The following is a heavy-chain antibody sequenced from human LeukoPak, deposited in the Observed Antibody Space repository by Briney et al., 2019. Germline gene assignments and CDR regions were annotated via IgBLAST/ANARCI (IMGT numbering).Heavy chain of an antibody. CDR1: GFTFSSYW. D-gene: IGHD6-19*01. CDR3: ARDHQWLVEYYFDY. V-gene: IGHV3-74*01. J-gene: IGHJ4*02. Sequence: GGSLRLSCAASGFTFSSYWMHWVSHAPGKGLVWVSRINSDGSSTSYADSVKGRFTNSRDNAKNTLYLQMNSLRAEDTAVYYCARDHQWLVEYYFDYWGQGALVTVSS. CDR2: INSDGSST.